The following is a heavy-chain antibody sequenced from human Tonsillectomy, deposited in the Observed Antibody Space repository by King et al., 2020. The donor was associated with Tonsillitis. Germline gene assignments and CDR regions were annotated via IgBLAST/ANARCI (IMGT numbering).Heavy chain of an antibody. D-gene: IGHD3-9*01. V-gene: IGHV1-69*01. Sequence: QLVQSGAEVKKPGSSVKVSCKASGGTFSSYAISWVRQAPGQGLEWMGGIIPMFGTANYAQKFQGRVTITADESTSTAYIELSSLRSEDTALYYCARGALLRYFDRLSNNWFDPWGQGTLVTVSS. CDR3: ARGALLRYFDRLSNNWFDP. CDR2: IIPMFGTA. J-gene: IGHJ5*02. CDR1: GGTFSSYA.